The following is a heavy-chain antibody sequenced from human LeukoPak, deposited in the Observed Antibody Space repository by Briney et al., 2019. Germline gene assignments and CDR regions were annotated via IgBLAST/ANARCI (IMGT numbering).Heavy chain of an antibody. D-gene: IGHD3-22*01. Sequence: PGGSLRLSCAASGFTVSSNYMSWVRQAPGKGLEWVSVIYSGGSTYYADSVKGRFTISRDNSKNTLYIQMNSQRAEDTAVYYCARAGYDSSGYYFPFDYWGQGTLVTVSS. V-gene: IGHV3-53*01. CDR3: ARAGYDSSGYYFPFDY. CDR2: IYSGGST. CDR1: GFTVSSNY. J-gene: IGHJ4*02.